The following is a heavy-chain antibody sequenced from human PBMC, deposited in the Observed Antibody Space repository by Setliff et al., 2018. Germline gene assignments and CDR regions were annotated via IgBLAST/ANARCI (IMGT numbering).Heavy chain of an antibody. CDR3: ARDRGSGSYFLRYFDY. Sequence: GGSLRLSCAGSGFTFSSYTMNWVRQAPGKGLEWVSSIISSGSHIYYADSVKGRFTISRDNAKNSLYLQMNSLRAEDTAVYYCARDRGSGSYFLRYFDYWGQGTLVTVSS. CDR1: GFTFSSYT. D-gene: IGHD1-26*01. J-gene: IGHJ4*02. CDR2: IISSGSHI. V-gene: IGHV3-21*01.